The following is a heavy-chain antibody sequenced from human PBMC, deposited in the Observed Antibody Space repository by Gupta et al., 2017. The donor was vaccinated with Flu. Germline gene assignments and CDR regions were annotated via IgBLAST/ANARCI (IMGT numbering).Heavy chain of an antibody. V-gene: IGHV3-48*03. CDR3: ARGHWDN. Sequence: EVQLVESGGGSVQPGGSLRLFCVASGFTLSSHDMSWVRQAPGRRLEWVSFISPSATIYYGDPVRGRFTISRDNAKNSLYLQMSGLRDEDTAVYYCARGHWDNWGQGTLVTVSS. CDR1: GFTLSSHD. CDR2: ISPSATI. J-gene: IGHJ4*02.